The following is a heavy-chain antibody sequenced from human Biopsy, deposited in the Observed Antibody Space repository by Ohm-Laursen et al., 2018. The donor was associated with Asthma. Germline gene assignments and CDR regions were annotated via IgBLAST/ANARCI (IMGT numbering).Heavy chain of an antibody. CDR3: AREGVAGTHIED. V-gene: IGHV3-30-3*01. CDR1: GFTFDDYA. D-gene: IGHD6-19*01. CDR2: ISYDGSSI. J-gene: IGHJ4*02. Sequence: LSLTCAVSGFTFDDYAMHWARQAPGKGLEWVAVISYDGSSIYYADSVKGRFTISRDNSKNTLSLQMNSLTAEDTAVYYCAREGVAGTHIEDWGQGTLVTVSS.